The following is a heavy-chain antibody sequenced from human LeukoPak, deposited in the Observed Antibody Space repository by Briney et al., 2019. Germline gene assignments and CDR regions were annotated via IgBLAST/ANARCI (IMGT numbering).Heavy chain of an antibody. J-gene: IGHJ6*03. V-gene: IGHV1-18*01. Sequence: ASVKVSCKASGYTFTSYGISWVRQAPGQGLEWMGWISAYNGNTNYAQKLQGRVTMTTDTSTSTAYMELRSLRSDDTAVYYCARGQVKQQLLPRTGSRYYYYYMDVWGKGTTVTVSS. CDR1: GYTFTSYG. CDR3: ARGQVKQQLLPRTGSRYYYYYMDV. CDR2: ISAYNGNT. D-gene: IGHD6-13*01.